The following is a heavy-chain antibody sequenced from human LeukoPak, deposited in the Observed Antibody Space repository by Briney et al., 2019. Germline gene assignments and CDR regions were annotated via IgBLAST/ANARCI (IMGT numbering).Heavy chain of an antibody. J-gene: IGHJ4*02. CDR1: GGSISSGSYY. D-gene: IGHD5-18*01. V-gene: IGHV4-61*02. CDR2: IYTSGST. Sequence: PSETLSLTCTVSGGSISSGSYYWSWIRQPAGKGLEWIGRIYTSGSTNYNPSLKSRVTISVDTSKNQFSLKLSSVTAADTAVYYCAYQPRAMVNYFDYWGQGTLVTVSS. CDR3: AYQPRAMVNYFDY.